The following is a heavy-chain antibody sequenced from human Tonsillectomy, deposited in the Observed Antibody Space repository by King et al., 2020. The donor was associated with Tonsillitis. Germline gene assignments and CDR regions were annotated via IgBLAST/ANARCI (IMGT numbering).Heavy chain of an antibody. CDR2: ISWNSGSI. D-gene: IGHD6-13*01. Sequence: VQLVESGGGLVQPGRSLRLSCAASGFTFDDYAMHWVRQAPGKGLEWVSGISWNSGSIGYADSVKGRFTISRDNAKNSLYLQMNSLRAEDTALYYCAKDNSPGIAAAGTYDYWGQGTLVTVSS. J-gene: IGHJ4*02. V-gene: IGHV3-9*01. CDR1: GFTFDDYA. CDR3: AKDNSPGIAAAGTYDY.